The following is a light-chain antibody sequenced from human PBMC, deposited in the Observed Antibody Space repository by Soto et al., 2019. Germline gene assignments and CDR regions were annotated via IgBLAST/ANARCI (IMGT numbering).Light chain of an antibody. J-gene: IGLJ1*01. CDR1: SSYVGGYNY. Sequence: QSALTQPASVSGSPGQSITIYCTGTSSYVGGYNYVSWYQLHPGKAPKRMVYEVSNRPSGVSNRFSGSKSGNTASLTISGLQAEDEADYYCSSYTSSTAYVFGTGTKVTVL. CDR3: SSYTSSTAYV. V-gene: IGLV2-14*01. CDR2: EVS.